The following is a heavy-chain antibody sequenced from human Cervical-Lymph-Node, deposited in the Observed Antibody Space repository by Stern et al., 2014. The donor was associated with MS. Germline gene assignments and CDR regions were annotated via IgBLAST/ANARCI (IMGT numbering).Heavy chain of an antibody. V-gene: IGHV2-70*01. CDR1: GISLTTSGMC. J-gene: IGHJ3*02. CDR2: IDWDDDT. D-gene: IGHD5-18*01. Sequence: QVTLRESGPALVKPIQTLTLTCTLSGISLTTSGMCVSWIRQPPGKALEWLALIDWDDDTYYSPSLRTRLSISKDTSKNHVVLTMSNMDPVDTGTYYCARSSVGYSYARYAFDIWGEGTMVPVSS. CDR3: ARSSVGYSYARYAFDI.